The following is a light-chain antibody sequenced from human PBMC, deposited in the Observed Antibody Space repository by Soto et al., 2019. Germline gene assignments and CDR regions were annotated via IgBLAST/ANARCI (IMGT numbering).Light chain of an antibody. CDR2: DAS. V-gene: IGKV3-11*01. J-gene: IGKJ3*01. CDR3: QQRSNWPPFT. CDR1: QSVSSY. Sequence: LTQYPAALSFSAGEISTLSCRARQSVSSYLAWYQQKPGQAPRLLIYDASNRATGIPARFSGSGSGTDFTLTISSLEPEDFAVYYCQQRSNWPPFTFGPGTKVDIK.